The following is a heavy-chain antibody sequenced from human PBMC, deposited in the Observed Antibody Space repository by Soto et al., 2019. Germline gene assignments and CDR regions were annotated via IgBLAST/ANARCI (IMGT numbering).Heavy chain of an antibody. CDR1: GFTFSTHA. J-gene: IGHJ4*02. Sequence: QVQLVESGGGLVQPGRSLRLSCAASGFTFSTHAMHWVRQAPGKGLECVAIVSFDGSNKYYADSVKGRFTISRDNSKNTLYRQMRGLTAEDTAVYYCARDQTGITSTGGGRIDHWGQGTLVTVSS. V-gene: IGHV3-30-3*01. D-gene: IGHD1-20*01. CDR3: ARDQTGITSTGGGRIDH. CDR2: VSFDGSNK.